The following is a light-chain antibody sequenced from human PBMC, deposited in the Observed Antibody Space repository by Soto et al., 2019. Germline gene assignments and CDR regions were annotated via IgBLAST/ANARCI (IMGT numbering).Light chain of an antibody. Sequence: QSVLTQPPSVSGAPGQRVTISCTGSSSNIGAGYDVHWYQQVPGTAPKLLIYANANRPSGVPDRFSGSKSGTSASLAISGLQSEDEADYYCEAWDDSLNGHVFGGGTKLTVL. CDR2: ANA. V-gene: IGLV1-40*01. CDR1: SSNIGAGYD. J-gene: IGLJ3*02. CDR3: EAWDDSLNGHV.